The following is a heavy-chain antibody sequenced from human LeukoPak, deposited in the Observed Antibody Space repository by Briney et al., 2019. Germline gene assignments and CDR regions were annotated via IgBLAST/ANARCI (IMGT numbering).Heavy chain of an antibody. Sequence: GGSLRLSCAASGFTFSSYSMNWVRQAPGKGLVWVSSISSSSSYIYYADSVKGRFTISRDNAKNSLYLQMNSLRAEDTAVYYCARGEVVVAATASPGYYGMDVWRQGTTVTVSS. CDR3: ARGEVVVAATASPGYYGMDV. CDR1: GFTFSSYS. D-gene: IGHD2-15*01. V-gene: IGHV3-21*01. CDR2: ISSSSSYI. J-gene: IGHJ6*02.